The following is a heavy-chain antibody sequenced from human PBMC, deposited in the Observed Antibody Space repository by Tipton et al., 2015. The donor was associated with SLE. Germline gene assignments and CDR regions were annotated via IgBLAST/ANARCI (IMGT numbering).Heavy chain of an antibody. D-gene: IGHD5-24*01. CDR1: GGSFTSHY. Sequence: TLSLTCTVSGGSFTSHYWSWIRQPQGRGWEWICCMHYSGNTAYSPSLRSRVTMSVDTSKKQISLKLRSVTAADTAVYYCARDQEMASGENRFDPWGQGTLVTVSS. V-gene: IGHV4-59*11. CDR3: ARDQEMASGENRFDP. J-gene: IGHJ5*02. CDR2: MHYSGNT.